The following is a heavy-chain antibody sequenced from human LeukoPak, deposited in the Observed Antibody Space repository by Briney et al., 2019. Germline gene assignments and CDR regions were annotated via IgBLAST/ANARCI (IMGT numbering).Heavy chain of an antibody. Sequence: SETLSLTYTVSGCSIISNYYWIWLRQPPGKGLEWIGYISDSGSTNYNPSLKSRVTISVDTSKNQFSLKLTSVTAADTAVYYCARTTWNSGGWGYFHHWGQGTLVTVS. V-gene: IGHV4-59*01. CDR3: ARTTWNSGGWGYFHH. CDR1: GCSIISNYY. CDR2: ISDSGST. D-gene: IGHD6-19*01. J-gene: IGHJ1*01.